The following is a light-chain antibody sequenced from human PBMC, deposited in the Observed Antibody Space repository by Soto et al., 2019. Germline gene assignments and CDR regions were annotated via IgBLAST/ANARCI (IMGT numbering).Light chain of an antibody. V-gene: IGKV3-11*01. CDR3: QQRGNWPIT. Sequence: EIVLTQSPATLSLSPGERATLSCRASQSVSSYLAWYQQKPGQAPRLLIYDASNRATGIPARFSGSGSGTDFTLTISSLEPEDFAVYYCQQRGNWPITFGQGTRREIK. CDR1: QSVSSY. J-gene: IGKJ5*01. CDR2: DAS.